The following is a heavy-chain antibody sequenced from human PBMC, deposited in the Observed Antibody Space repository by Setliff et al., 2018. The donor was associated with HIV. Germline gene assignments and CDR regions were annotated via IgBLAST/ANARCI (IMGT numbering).Heavy chain of an antibody. J-gene: IGHJ4*02. V-gene: IGHV4-38-2*02. CDR2: ISLSGST. CDR1: GYSLSSASY. Sequence: SETLSLTCSVSGYSLSSASYWGWIRQSPEKGLEWIGSISLSGSTYYNPSLKSRVTISVDKSKNQFSLKLSSVTAADTAVYYCARDLAWPGYFDYWGQGTLVTVSS. D-gene: IGHD3-10*01. CDR3: ARDLAWPGYFDY.